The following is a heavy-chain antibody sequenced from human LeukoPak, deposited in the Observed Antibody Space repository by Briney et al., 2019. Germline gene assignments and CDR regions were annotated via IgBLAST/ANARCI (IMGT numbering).Heavy chain of an antibody. D-gene: IGHD5-18*01. CDR3: ARRTRGYSYGPYYYDMDV. Sequence: SETLSLTCTVSGGSISSSSYYWGWIRQPPGKGLEWIGEINHSGSTNYNPSLKSRVTISIDTSKNQFSLKLSSVTAADTAVYYCARRTRGYSYGPYYYDMDVWGQGTTVTVSS. CDR2: INHSGST. CDR1: GGSISSSSYY. J-gene: IGHJ6*02. V-gene: IGHV4-39*07.